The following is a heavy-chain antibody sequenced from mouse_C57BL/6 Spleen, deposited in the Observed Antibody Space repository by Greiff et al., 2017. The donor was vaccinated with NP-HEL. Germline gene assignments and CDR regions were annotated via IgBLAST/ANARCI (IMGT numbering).Heavy chain of an antibody. CDR2: ISDGGSYT. CDR1: GFTFSSYA. D-gene: IGHD1-1*01. CDR3: ARDSPSYGSEC. V-gene: IGHV5-4*01. Sequence: EVQVVESGGGLVKPGGSLKLSCAASGFTFSSYAMSWVRQTPEKRLEWVATISDGGSYTYYPDNVKGRFTISIDNAKNNLYLQMSHLKSEDAAMYYCARDSPSYGSECWGQGTTLTVSS. J-gene: IGHJ2*01.